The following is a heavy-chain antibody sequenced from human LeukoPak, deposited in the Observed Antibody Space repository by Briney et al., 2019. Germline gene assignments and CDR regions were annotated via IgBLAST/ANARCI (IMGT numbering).Heavy chain of an antibody. J-gene: IGHJ3*02. V-gene: IGHV3-48*01. Sequence: PGGSLRLSCAASGFTFSSYSMNWVRQAPGKGLEWVSYVSSSSSTIYYADSVKGRFTISRDNAKNSLYLQMNSLRAEDTAVYYCARGAVATGFNGFDIWGQGTMVTV. CDR3: ARGAVATGFNGFDI. D-gene: IGHD5-12*01. CDR2: VSSSSSTI. CDR1: GFTFSSYS.